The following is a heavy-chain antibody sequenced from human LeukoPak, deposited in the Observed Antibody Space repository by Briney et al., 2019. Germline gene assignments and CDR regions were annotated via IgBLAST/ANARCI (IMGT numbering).Heavy chain of an antibody. V-gene: IGHV3-64*01. D-gene: IGHD2-2*02. Sequence: GGSLRLSCAASGFTFSGYAMHWVRQAPGKGLEYVSAISSNGGSTYYANSVKGRFTISRDNSKNTLYLQMGSLRAEDMAVYYCARGYCSSTSCYTLDYWGQGTLVTVSS. CDR1: GFTFSGYA. CDR2: ISSNGGST. J-gene: IGHJ4*02. CDR3: ARGYCSSTSCYTLDY.